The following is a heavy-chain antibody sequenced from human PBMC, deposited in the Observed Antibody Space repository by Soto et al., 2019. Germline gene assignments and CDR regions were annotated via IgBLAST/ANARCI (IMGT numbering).Heavy chain of an antibody. D-gene: IGHD6-19*01. CDR2: ISYDGSNK. V-gene: IGHV3-30*18. J-gene: IGHJ4*02. CDR3: AKDRGAVAGNFDY. Sequence: VGSLRLSCAASGFTFSSYGMHWVRQAPGKGLEWVAVISYDGSNKYYADSVKGRFTISRDNSKNTLYLQMNSLRAEDTAVYYCAKDRGAVAGNFDYWGQGTLVTVSS. CDR1: GFTFSSYG.